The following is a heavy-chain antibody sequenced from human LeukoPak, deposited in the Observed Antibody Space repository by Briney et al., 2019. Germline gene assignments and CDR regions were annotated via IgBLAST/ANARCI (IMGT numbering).Heavy chain of an antibody. CDR2: ISGSGGST. Sequence: GGSLRLSCAASGFTFSSYAMSWVRQAPGEGLEWVSAISGSGGSTYYADSVKGRFTISRDNSKNTLYLQMNSLRAEDTAVYYCARYSNYPPWSGYYIPLGYWGQGTLVTVSS. CDR1: GFTFSSYA. D-gene: IGHD3-3*01. CDR3: ARYSNYPPWSGYYIPLGY. J-gene: IGHJ4*02. V-gene: IGHV3-23*01.